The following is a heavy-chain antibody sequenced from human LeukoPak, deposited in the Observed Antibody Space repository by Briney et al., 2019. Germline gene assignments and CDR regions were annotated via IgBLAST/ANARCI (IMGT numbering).Heavy chain of an antibody. CDR2: ISAYNGNT. Sequence: GASVKVSCKASGYTFTSYGISWVRQAPGQGLEWMGWISAYNGNTNYAQKLQGRVTMTTDTSTSRAYMELRSLRSDDTAVYYCAREVSTAGPYYYYYYYMDVWGKGTTVTVSS. D-gene: IGHD6-13*01. V-gene: IGHV1-18*01. CDR3: AREVSTAGPYYYYYYYMDV. CDR1: GYTFTSYG. J-gene: IGHJ6*03.